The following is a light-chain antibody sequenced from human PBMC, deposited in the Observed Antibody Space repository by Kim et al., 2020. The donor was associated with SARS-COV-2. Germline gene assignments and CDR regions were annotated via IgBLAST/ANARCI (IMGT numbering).Light chain of an antibody. CDR3: QQSDSKA. CDR1: QSITNY. CDR2: AAS. J-gene: IGKJ1*01. V-gene: IGKV1-39*01. Sequence: DIQMTQSPSSLSASVGDRVTITCRASQSITNYLNWYQHKPGKAPKLLIYAASSLERGVPSRFSGSGSGTDFTLTISSLQPEDYATYYCQQSDSKAFGQGTKVDIK.